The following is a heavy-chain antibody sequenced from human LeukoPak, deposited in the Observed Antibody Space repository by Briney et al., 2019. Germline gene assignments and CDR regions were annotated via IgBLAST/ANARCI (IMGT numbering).Heavy chain of an antibody. V-gene: IGHV3-7*01. J-gene: IGHJ4*02. CDR2: IKHDGSEK. Sequence: PGGSLRLSCAASGFTFSSYWMSWGRQAPGRGLEWGASIKHDGSEKYYVDSVKGRFTISRDNAKNSLYLQMNSLRAEDTAVYYCARDWSGSGSYWGQGTLVTVSS. CDR3: ARDWSGSGSY. CDR1: GFTFSSYW. D-gene: IGHD3-10*01.